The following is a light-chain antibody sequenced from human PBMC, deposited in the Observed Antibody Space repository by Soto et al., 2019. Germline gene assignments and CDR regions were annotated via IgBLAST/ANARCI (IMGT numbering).Light chain of an antibody. CDR1: QTISSW. CDR3: QQSYSTPFT. CDR2: DAS. J-gene: IGKJ3*01. Sequence: DIQMTQSPSTLSGSVGDRVTITCRASQTISSWLAWYQQKPGKAPKLLIYDASSLESGVPSRFSGSGSGTEFTLTISSLQPEDFATYYCQQSYSTPFTFGPGTKVDIK. V-gene: IGKV1-5*01.